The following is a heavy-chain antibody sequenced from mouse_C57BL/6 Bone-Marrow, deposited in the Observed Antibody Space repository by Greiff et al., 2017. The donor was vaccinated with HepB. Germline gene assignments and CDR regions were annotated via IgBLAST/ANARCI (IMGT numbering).Heavy chain of an antibody. CDR2: INPSTGGT. J-gene: IGHJ3*01. CDR3: ARGTGFAY. D-gene: IGHD4-1*01. Sequence: EVQLQQSGPELVKPGASVKISCKASGYSCTGYYMNWVKQSPEKSLEWIGEINPSTGGTTYNQKFKAKATLTVDKSSSTAYMQLKSLTSEDSAVYYCARGTGFAYWGQGTLVTVSA. CDR1: GYSCTGYY. V-gene: IGHV1-42*01.